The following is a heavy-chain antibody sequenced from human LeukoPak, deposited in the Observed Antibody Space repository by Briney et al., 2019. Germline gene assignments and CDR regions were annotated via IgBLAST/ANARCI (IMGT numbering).Heavy chain of an antibody. CDR1: GFTFSSYD. Sequence: GGSLRLSCAASGFTFSSYDMSWVRQAPGKGLEWVSAISASGGSTYYADSVKGRFTISRDNSKNTPYLQMNSLRAEDTAVYYCAQDTIQPKSIVVVVAATPSIFDYWGQGTLVTVSS. V-gene: IGHV3-23*01. CDR3: AQDTIQPKSIVVVVAATPSIFDY. D-gene: IGHD2-15*01. CDR2: ISASGGST. J-gene: IGHJ4*02.